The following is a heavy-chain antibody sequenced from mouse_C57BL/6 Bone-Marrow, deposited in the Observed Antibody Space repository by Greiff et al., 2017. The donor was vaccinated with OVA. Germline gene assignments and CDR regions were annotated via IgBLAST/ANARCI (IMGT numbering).Heavy chain of an antibody. V-gene: IGHV1-81*01. J-gene: IGHJ2*01. CDR1: GYTFTSYG. CDR2: IYPRSGNT. CDR3: ARSFITTVPDY. Sequence: QVQLKQSGAELARPGASVKLSCKASGYTFTSYGISWVKQRTGQGLEWIGEIYPRSGNTYYNEKFKGKATLTADKSSSTAYMELRSLTSEDSAVYFCARSFITTVPDYWGQGTTLTVSS. D-gene: IGHD1-1*01.